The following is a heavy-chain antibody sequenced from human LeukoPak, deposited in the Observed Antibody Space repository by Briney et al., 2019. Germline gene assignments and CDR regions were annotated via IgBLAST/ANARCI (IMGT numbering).Heavy chain of an antibody. CDR1: GFTFSSYS. J-gene: IGHJ4*02. Sequence: PGGSLRLSCAASGFTFSSYSMNWVRQAPGKGLEWVSSISSSSSYIYYADSVKGRFTISRDNAKNSLYLQMNSLRAEDTAVYYCARETGYSSSWYRGYFDYWGQGTLVAVSS. CDR3: ARETGYSSSWYRGYFDY. V-gene: IGHV3-21*01. CDR2: ISSSSSYI. D-gene: IGHD6-13*01.